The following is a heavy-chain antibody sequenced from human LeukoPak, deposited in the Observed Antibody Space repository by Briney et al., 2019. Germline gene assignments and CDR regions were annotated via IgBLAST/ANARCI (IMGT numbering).Heavy chain of an antibody. CDR3: AHSLTAFRAKYYFDY. Sequence: SGPTLVNPTQTLTLTCTFSGFSLSTSGVGVGWIRQPPGKALEWLALIYWNDDKRYSPSLKSRLTITKDTSKNQVVLTMTNMDPVDTATYHCAHSLTAFRAKYYFDYWGQGTLVTVSS. CDR1: GFSLSTSGVG. J-gene: IGHJ4*02. D-gene: IGHD1-14*01. CDR2: IYWNDDK. V-gene: IGHV2-5*01.